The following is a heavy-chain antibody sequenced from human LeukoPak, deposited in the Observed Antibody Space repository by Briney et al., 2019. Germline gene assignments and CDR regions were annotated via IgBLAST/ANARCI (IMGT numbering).Heavy chain of an antibody. CDR3: ARHPSPDSSGWYSGHYYYYYYMDV. CDR1: GCTFTSYD. D-gene: IGHD6-19*01. Sequence: ASVKVSCKASGCTFTSYDINWVRQATGQGLEWMGWMNPNSGNTGYAQKFQGRVTMTRNTSISTAYMELSSLRSEDTAVYYCARHPSPDSSGWYSGHYYYYYYMDVWGKGTTVTVSS. CDR2: MNPNSGNT. J-gene: IGHJ6*03. V-gene: IGHV1-8*01.